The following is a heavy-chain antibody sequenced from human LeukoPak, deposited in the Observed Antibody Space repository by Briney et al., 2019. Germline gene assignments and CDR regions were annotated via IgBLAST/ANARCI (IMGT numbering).Heavy chain of an antibody. CDR2: IYYSGST. Sequence: SGTLSLTCTVSGGSISSYYWSWIRQPPGKGLEWIGYIYYSGSTNYNPSLKSRVTISVDTSKNQFSLKLSFVTAADTAVYYCARGPNYYDSSGYWNWFDPWGQGTLVTVSS. D-gene: IGHD3-22*01. V-gene: IGHV4-59*01. CDR1: GGSISSYY. CDR3: ARGPNYYDSSGYWNWFDP. J-gene: IGHJ5*02.